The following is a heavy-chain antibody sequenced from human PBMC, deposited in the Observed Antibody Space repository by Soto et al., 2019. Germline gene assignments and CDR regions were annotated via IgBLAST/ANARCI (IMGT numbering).Heavy chain of an antibody. CDR3: ASPDYYDSSGYYY. V-gene: IGHV4-34*01. D-gene: IGHD3-22*01. Sequence: SETLSLTCAVYGGSFSGYYWSWIRQPPGKGLEWIGEINHSVSTNYNPSLKSRVTISVDTSKNQFSLKLSSVTAADTAVYYCASPDYYDSSGYYYWGQGTLVTVSS. CDR1: GGSFSGYY. CDR2: INHSVST. J-gene: IGHJ4*02.